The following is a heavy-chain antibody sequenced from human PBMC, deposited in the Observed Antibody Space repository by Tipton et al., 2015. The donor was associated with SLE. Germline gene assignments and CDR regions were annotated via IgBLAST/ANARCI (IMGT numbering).Heavy chain of an antibody. V-gene: IGHV3-23*01. Sequence: SLRLSCVASGFTFSNFAMSWVRQAPGKGLEWVSVISGTTGTTSYADSVKGRFAISRDNAKNTLYLQMNSLRAEDTAVYHCAKPVDYSGSGRYYKPGYFDSWGQGTLVSVSS. CDR1: GFTFSNFA. CDR3: AKPVDYSGSGRYYKPGYFDS. J-gene: IGHJ4*02. CDR2: ISGTTGTT. D-gene: IGHD3-10*01.